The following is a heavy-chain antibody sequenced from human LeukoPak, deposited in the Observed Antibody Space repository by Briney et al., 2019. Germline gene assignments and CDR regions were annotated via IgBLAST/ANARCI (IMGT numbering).Heavy chain of an antibody. D-gene: IGHD3-22*01. CDR2: ISRSSDYI. CDR1: GFTFSTSS. V-gene: IGHV3-21*01. CDR3: ARDLNYYDSSTYDPYYGMDV. Sequence: GGSLRLSCAASGFTFSTSSINWVRQAPGKGLEWVSSISRSSDYIPYADSVKGRFTISRDNAKNSLYLQMNSLRAEDTAVYYCARDLNYYDSSTYDPYYGMDVWGQGTTVTVSS. J-gene: IGHJ6*02.